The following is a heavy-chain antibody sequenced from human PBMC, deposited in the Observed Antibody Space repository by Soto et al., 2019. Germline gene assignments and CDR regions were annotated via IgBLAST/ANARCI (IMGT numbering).Heavy chain of an antibody. CDR2: IWYDGSNK. Sequence: QVQLVESGGGVVQPGRSLRLSCAASGFTFSSYGMHWVRQAPGKGLEWVAVIWYDGSNKYYADSVKGRFTISRDNSKNTLYLQMNSLRAEDTAVYYCGRDGGGNSVDYWGQGTLVTVSS. V-gene: IGHV3-33*01. CDR3: GRDGGGNSVDY. D-gene: IGHD2-21*02. J-gene: IGHJ4*02. CDR1: GFTFSSYG.